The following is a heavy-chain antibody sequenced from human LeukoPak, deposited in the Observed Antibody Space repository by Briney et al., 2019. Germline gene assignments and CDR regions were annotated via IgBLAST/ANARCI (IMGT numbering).Heavy chain of an antibody. Sequence: GGSLRLSCAASRFTFSTYSMNWVRQAPGKGLEWVASIRSYSSYIYYADSVKGRFTISRDDAKKSLYLQMNSLTAEDTAVYFCARFSEVYYYVDVWGQGTLVTVSS. D-gene: IGHD5/OR15-5a*01. CDR3: ARFSEVYYYVDV. V-gene: IGHV3-21*01. CDR1: RFTFSTYS. CDR2: IRSYSSYI. J-gene: IGHJ4*02.